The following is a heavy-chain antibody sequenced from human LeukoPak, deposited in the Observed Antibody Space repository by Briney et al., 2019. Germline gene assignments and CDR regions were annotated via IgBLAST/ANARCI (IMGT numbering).Heavy chain of an antibody. Sequence: GGSLRLSCAASGFTFSTYSMYWVRQAPGKGLEWISYITPTGGTIHYADSVKGRFTISRDNAKRSLYLQMDSLRAEDTAVYHCARDPTSIPTLVTWGQGALVSVSS. CDR1: GFTFSTYS. CDR2: ITPTGGTI. J-gene: IGHJ4*02. CDR3: ARDPTSIPTLVT. V-gene: IGHV3-48*01. D-gene: IGHD6-6*01.